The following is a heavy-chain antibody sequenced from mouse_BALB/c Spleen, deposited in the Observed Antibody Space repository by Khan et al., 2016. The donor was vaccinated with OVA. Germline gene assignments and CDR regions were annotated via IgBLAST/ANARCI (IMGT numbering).Heavy chain of an antibody. CDR1: GYTFTSYY. CDR3: TRSGYGSFAY. CDR2: INPSNGGT. V-gene: IGHV1S81*02. Sequence: QVQLQQSGAALVKPGASVKLSCKASGYTFTSYYMYWVKQRPGQGLEWIGEINPSNGGTNINEKFKPKATLTVDKSSSTTYMQLSSLTSEDSAVYYCTRSGYGSFAYWGQGTLVTVS. D-gene: IGHD1-1*02. J-gene: IGHJ3*01.